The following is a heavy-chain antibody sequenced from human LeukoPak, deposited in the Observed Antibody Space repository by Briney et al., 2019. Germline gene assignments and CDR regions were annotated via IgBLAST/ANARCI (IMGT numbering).Heavy chain of an antibody. CDR1: GYTLTSYD. Sequence: GASVKVSCKASGYTLTSYDINWVRQATGQGLEWMGWMNPNSGNTGYAQKFQGRVTMTRNTSISTAYMELSSLRSEDTAVYYCARGLSNYAFILTENYYYYYYYMDVWGKGTTVTVSS. CDR2: MNPNSGNT. V-gene: IGHV1-8*01. D-gene: IGHD4-11*01. CDR3: ARGLSNYAFILTENYYYYYYYMDV. J-gene: IGHJ6*03.